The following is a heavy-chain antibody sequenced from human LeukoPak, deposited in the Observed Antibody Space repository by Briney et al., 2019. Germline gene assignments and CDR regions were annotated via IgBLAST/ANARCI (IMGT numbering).Heavy chain of an antibody. CDR2: MNTNSGNT. CDR1: GYTFTRYD. CDR3: ARVPREIASI. Sequence: ASVKVSCKASGYTFTRYDINWVRQATGQGGEGMGYMNTNSGNTGYEQKFQGRVTINRKNTISTAYMELSSLRFEDTAVYYCARVPREIASIWGQGTMVTVSS. V-gene: IGHV1-8*01. J-gene: IGHJ3*02. D-gene: IGHD3-16*02.